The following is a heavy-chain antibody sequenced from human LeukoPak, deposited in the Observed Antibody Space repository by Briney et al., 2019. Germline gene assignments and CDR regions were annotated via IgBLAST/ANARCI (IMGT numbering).Heavy chain of an antibody. CDR3: ARAGEAAQLVRWGWFDP. J-gene: IGHJ5*02. V-gene: IGHV4-59*01. D-gene: IGHD6-13*01. CDR2: IYYSGST. Sequence: SETLSLTCTVSGGSISSYYWSWIRQPPGKGLGWIGYIYYSGSTNYNPSLKSRVTISVDTSKNQFSLKLSSVTAADTAVYYCARAGEAAQLVRWGWFDPWGQGTLDTVSS. CDR1: GGSISSYY.